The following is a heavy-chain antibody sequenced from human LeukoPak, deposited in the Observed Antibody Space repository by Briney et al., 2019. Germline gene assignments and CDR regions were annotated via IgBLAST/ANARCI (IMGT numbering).Heavy chain of an antibody. CDR1: GGTFRSYA. D-gene: IGHD3-16*01. V-gene: IGHV1-69*05. J-gene: IGHJ6*03. CDR2: IVPMIGTA. CDR3: ARDGAYHYMDV. Sequence: ASVQVSCKASGGTFRSYAISWVRQAPGQGLEWMGRIVPMIGTANYAQKFQGRVTIITDESTSTAYMELSSLRSEDTAVYYCARDGAYHYMDVWGKGTTVTVSS.